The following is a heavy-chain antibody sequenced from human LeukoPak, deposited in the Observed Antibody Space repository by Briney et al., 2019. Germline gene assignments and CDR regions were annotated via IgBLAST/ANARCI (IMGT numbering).Heavy chain of an antibody. J-gene: IGHJ3*02. CDR2: IIPILGIA. CDR1: GGTFSSYA. V-gene: IGHV1-69*04. D-gene: IGHD1-26*01. Sequence: GSSVKVSCKASGGTFSSYAISWVGQAPGQGLEWMGRIIPILGIANYALKFQGRVTITADKSTSTAYMELSSLRSEDTAVYYCARVGGSYAHDAFDIWGQGTMVTVSS. CDR3: ARVGGSYAHDAFDI.